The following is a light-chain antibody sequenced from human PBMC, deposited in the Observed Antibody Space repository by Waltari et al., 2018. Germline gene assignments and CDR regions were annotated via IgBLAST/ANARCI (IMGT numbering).Light chain of an antibody. Sequence: EIVMTQSPATLSVSPGDRPTPPCRASQSISFNLAWYQQKPGQAPRLLIYGASTRATGIPARFSGSGSGTEFTLTISSLESEDFAVYYCQQYNNWPPSWTFGQGTKVEIK. CDR1: QSISFN. CDR2: GAS. CDR3: QQYNNWPPSWT. J-gene: IGKJ1*01. V-gene: IGKV3-15*01.